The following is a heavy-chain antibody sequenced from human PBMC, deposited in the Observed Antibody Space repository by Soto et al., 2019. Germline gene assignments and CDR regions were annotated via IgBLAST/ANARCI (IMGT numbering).Heavy chain of an antibody. CDR1: EFTVSGH. CDR2: TADGGT. V-gene: IGHV3-23*01. Sequence: EVQVLESGGGLVQPGGSLRLSCEGSEFTVSGHVTADGGTYYAASVKGRFAMSRDTSENTLYLQMNSLGAEDTAAYYCAPHVSCSGGSCHYDAFAIRGQGTMVTVSS. D-gene: IGHD2-15*01. CDR3: APHVSCSGGSCHYDAFAI. J-gene: IGHJ3*02.